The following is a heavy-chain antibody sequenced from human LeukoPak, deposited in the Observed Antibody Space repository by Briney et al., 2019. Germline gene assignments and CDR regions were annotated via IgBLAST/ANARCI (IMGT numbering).Heavy chain of an antibody. CDR1: GFTFSDYY. CDR2: ITNRGDTV. D-gene: IGHD5-24*01. CDR3: ARDRVEMATSGPFDY. J-gene: IGHJ4*02. Sequence: PGGSLRLSCAASGFTFSDYYMTWVRQAPGKGLEWLSYITNRGDTVFYADSVKGRFTISRDNAKNSLYLQMNSLRAEDTAVYYCARDRVEMATSGPFDYWGQGTLVTVSS. V-gene: IGHV3-11*04.